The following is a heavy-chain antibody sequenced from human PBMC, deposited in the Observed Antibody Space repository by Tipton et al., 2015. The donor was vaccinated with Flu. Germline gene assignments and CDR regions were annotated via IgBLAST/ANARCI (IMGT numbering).Heavy chain of an antibody. CDR1: GGSISSSTYY. V-gene: IGHV4-39*07. CDR2: IYYSGTT. D-gene: IGHD6-6*01. CDR3: ASYSSSYFDY. Sequence: TLSLTCTVSGGSISSSTYYWGWIRQPPGKGLEWVGNIYYSGTTYYNPSLKSRVTISVDTSKNQFSLKLSSVTAADTAVYYCASYSSSYFDYWGQGTLVTVSS. J-gene: IGHJ4*02.